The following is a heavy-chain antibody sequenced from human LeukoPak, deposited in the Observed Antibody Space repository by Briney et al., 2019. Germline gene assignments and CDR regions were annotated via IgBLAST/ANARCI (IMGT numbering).Heavy chain of an antibody. V-gene: IGHV4-59*01. CDR3: VKDNGRWFDP. Sequence: LETLSLTCTVSGGSMRSNYWSLTRQPPGKGLEWIGNIYYSGSTNYNPSLKSRVTISIDPSKNQFSLKLSSVTAADTAIYYCVKDNGRWFDPWGQGTLVIVSS. J-gene: IGHJ5*02. CDR2: IYYSGST. CDR1: GGSMRSNY. D-gene: IGHD1-26*01.